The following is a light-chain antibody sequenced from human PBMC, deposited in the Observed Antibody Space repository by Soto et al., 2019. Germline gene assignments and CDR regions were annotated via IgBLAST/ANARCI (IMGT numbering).Light chain of an antibody. CDR3: MRSVRPPST. CDR1: RTILTSDGNTY. V-gene: IGKV2D-29*01. CDR2: KXS. J-gene: IGKJ5*01. Sequence: LVLTQTPLSLSVTPGQPASLPXESSRTILTSDGNTYLYWXLQKARXTPPXXXVKXSKRLSGGPDSLSGSGSGTAFTPKISRGDDDDVGVYYCMRSVRPPSTFGQGTRLEIK.